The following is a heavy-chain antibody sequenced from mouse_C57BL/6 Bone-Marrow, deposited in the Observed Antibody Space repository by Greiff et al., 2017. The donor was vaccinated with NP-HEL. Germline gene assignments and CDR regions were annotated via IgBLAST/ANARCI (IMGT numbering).Heavy chain of an antibody. V-gene: IGHV3-6*01. D-gene: IGHD1-1*01. J-gene: IGHJ2*01. CDR2: ISYDGSN. CDR3: ARAIYYYGSNYFDY. Sequence: EVQLQESGPGLVKPSQSLSLTCSVTGYSITSGYYWNWIRQFPGNKLEWMGYISYDGSNNYNPSLKNRISITRDTSKNQFFLKLNSVTTEDTATYHCARAIYYYGSNYFDYWGQGTTLTVSS. CDR1: GYSITSGYY.